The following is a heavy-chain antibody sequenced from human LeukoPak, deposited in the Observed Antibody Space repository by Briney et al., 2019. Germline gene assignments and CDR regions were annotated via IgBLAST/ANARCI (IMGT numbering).Heavy chain of an antibody. D-gene: IGHD4-17*01. J-gene: IGHJ4*02. CDR3: ARAQDGDLDY. CDR2: MNPNSGNT. Sequence: ASVKVSCKASGYTFTSYVINWVLQATGQGLEWMGWMNPNSGNTGYAQKVQGRVTITRNTSISTAYMELSSLRSEDTAVYYCARAQDGDLDYWGQGTLVTVSS. V-gene: IGHV1-8*03. CDR1: GYTFTSYV.